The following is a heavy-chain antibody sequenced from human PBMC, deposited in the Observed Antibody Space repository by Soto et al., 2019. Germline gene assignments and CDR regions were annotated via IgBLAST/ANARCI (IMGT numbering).Heavy chain of an antibody. CDR1: GSTFSHAW. CDR3: RTLGFDP. CDR2: VKSKAAGGTT. D-gene: IGHD1-7*01. J-gene: IGHJ5*02. Sequence: EVQLVESGGGVVKPGASLRLSCEASGSTFSHAWMSWVRQAPGKGLEWVAGVKSKAAGGTTDYAAPGKVRVTISRAASINPLYLQMNSLKTDYTAGYDCRTLGFDPWGQGTLVTVSS. V-gene: IGHV3-15*01.